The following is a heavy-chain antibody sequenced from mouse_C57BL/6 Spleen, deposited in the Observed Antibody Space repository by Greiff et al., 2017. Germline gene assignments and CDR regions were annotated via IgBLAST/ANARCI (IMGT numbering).Heavy chain of an antibody. D-gene: IGHD3-2*02. V-gene: IGHV14-4*01. CDR2: IDPENGDT. CDR3: TTPRQLRLRRAY. Sequence: VQLQQSGAELVRPGASVKLSCTASGFNIKDDYMHWVKQRPEQGLEWIGWIDPENGDTEYASKFQGKATITADTSSNTAYLQLSSLTSEDTAVYYCTTPRQLRLRRAYWGQGTLVTVSA. J-gene: IGHJ3*01. CDR1: GFNIKDDY.